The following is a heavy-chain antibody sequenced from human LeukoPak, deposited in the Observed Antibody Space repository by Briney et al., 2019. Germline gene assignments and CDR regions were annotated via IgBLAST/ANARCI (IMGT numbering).Heavy chain of an antibody. J-gene: IGHJ5*02. Sequence: PSETLSLTCTVSGGSISSYYWSWVRQSPGKGLEWIGYIFTSGWTDYNPSLKSRVTISVDTSKNQLYMELRFLTAADTAVYYCATSHDVKTAPYDLWGQGTLVTVSS. V-gene: IGHV4-4*09. CDR1: GGSISSYY. D-gene: IGHD2-21*01. CDR2: IFTSGWT. CDR3: ATSHDVKTAPYDL.